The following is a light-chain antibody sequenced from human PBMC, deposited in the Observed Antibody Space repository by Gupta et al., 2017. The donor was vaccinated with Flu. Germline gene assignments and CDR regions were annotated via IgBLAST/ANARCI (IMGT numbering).Light chain of an antibody. CDR1: NIGSKT. J-gene: IGLJ3*02. V-gene: IGLV3-21*02. CDR3: QAWDSSSDHWV. CDR2: DDT. Sequence: SYVLTQPPSVSVAPGQTARIICGGNNIGSKTVHWYQQKPGQAPVLVVYDDTDRPSGIPERFSASNSGNTATLTISRVEAGDEADYYCQAWDSSSDHWVFGGGTKLTVL.